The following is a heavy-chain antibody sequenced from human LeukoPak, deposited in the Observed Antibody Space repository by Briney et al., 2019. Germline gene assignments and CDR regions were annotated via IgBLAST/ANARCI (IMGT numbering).Heavy chain of an antibody. CDR3: ARFGRSPYC. D-gene: IGHD3-10*01. CDR2: IKEDGSEK. J-gene: IGHJ4*02. Sequence: GGSLRLSCAASGFTFSSYWMTWVRQAPGKGLEWVANIKEDGSEKNYVDSVKGRFTISRDNAKNSLYLQMNSLRAEDTAVYYCARFGRSPYCWGQGTLVTVSS. V-gene: IGHV3-7*01. CDR1: GFTFSSYW.